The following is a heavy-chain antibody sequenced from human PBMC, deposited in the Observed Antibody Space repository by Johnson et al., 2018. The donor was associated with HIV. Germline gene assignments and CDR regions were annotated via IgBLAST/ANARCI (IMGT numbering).Heavy chain of an antibody. J-gene: IGHJ3*02. Sequence: QVQLVESGGGLVKPGGSLRLSCAASGFSFSDYYMSWIRQTPGKGLEWVSYISSSGTTVYYADSVKGRFSISRDNAKPSLYLQMNSLRDEDTAVYYCARVARHDGWWFDAFDIWGQGTMVTVSS. V-gene: IGHV3-11*01. CDR2: ISSSGTTV. D-gene: IGHD2-15*01. CDR1: GFSFSDYY. CDR3: ARVARHDGWWFDAFDI.